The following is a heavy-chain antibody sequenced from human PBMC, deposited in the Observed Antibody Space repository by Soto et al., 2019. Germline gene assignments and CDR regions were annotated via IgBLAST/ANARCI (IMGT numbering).Heavy chain of an antibody. V-gene: IGHV1-46*01. J-gene: IGHJ4*02. CDR2: INPSGGST. CDR1: GYTFTSYY. Sequence: ASVKVSCKASGYTFTSYYMHWVRQAPGQGLEWMGIINPSGGSTSYAQKFQGRVTMTRDTSTSTVYMELSSLRSEDTSVYYCARAPNVDTAMVTMPNWGQGTLVTVSS. D-gene: IGHD5-18*01. CDR3: ARAPNVDTAMVTMPN.